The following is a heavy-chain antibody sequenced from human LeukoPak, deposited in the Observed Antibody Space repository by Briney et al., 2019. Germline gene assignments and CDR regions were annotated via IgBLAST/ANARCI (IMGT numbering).Heavy chain of an antibody. CDR3: ASGRVLFGVVIVSSPPRPRNIGMDV. Sequence: GASVKVSCKASGYTFTSYGIVWVRQATGQGLEWMGWMNPNSGNTGYAQKVQGRGTMTRNTSISTAYLELHSLRAEDTAVYYRASGRVLFGVVIVSSPPRPRNIGMDVWGQGTTVTVSS. J-gene: IGHJ6*02. CDR2: MNPNSGNT. V-gene: IGHV1-8*01. D-gene: IGHD3-3*01. CDR1: GYTFTSYG.